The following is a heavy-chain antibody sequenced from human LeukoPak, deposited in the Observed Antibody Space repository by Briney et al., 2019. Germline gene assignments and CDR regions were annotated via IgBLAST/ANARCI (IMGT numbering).Heavy chain of an antibody. V-gene: IGHV4-59*01. Sequence: SETLSLTCTVSGGSISSYYWSWIRQPPGKGLEWIGYIYYSGSTNYNPSLKSRVTISVDTSKNQFSLKLSSVTAADTAVYYCARPPPPYYYGSGSSVNYSDYWGQGTLVTVSS. CDR3: ARPPPPYYYGSGSSVNYSDY. J-gene: IGHJ4*02. CDR1: GGSISSYY. CDR2: IYYSGST. D-gene: IGHD3-10*01.